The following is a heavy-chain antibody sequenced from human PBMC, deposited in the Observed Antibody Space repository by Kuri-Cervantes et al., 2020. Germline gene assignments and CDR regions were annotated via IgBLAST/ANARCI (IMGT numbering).Heavy chain of an antibody. J-gene: IGHJ4*02. CDR1: GGSFSGHY. CDR2: INHSGDT. V-gene: IGHV4-34*01. CDR3: ASGYSSGWFFY. D-gene: IGHD6-19*01. Sequence: SETLSLTCTVYGGSFSGHYWSWIRQPPGKGLEWIGEINHSGDTNYIPSLKSRVTISVDTSKNQFSLKLSSVTAADTAVYYCASGYSSGWFFYWGQGTLVTVSS.